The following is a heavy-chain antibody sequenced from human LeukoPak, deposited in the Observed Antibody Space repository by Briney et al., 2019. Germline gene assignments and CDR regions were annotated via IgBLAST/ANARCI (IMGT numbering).Heavy chain of an antibody. V-gene: IGHV1-2*02. CDR3: ARDHDSSGYYAGDIDY. Sequence: ASVKVSCKASGFTFTGYYMHWVRQAPGQGLEWMGWINPNSGGTNYAQKFQGRVTMTRDTSISTAYMELSRLRSDDTAVYYCARDHDSSGYYAGDIDYWGQGTLVTVSS. D-gene: IGHD3-22*01. CDR1: GFTFTGYY. J-gene: IGHJ4*02. CDR2: INPNSGGT.